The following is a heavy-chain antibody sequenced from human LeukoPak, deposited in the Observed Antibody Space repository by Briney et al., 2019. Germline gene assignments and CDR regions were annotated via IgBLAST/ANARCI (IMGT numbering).Heavy chain of an antibody. CDR2: ISGSGGST. J-gene: IGHJ4*02. CDR1: GFTFSSYG. Sequence: GGSLRLSCAASGFTFSSYGMSWVRQAPGKGLEWVSAISGSGGSTYYADSVKGRFTISRDNSKNTLYLQMNSLRAEDTAVYHCARDLNWETYWGQGTLVTVSS. D-gene: IGHD1-1*01. CDR3: ARDLNWETY. V-gene: IGHV3-23*01.